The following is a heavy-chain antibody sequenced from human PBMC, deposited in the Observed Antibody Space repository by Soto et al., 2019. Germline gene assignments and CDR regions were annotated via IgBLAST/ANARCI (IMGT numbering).Heavy chain of an antibody. CDR1: GGTFSSYA. D-gene: IGHD5-18*01. V-gene: IGHV1-69*13. CDR2: SISIFGTA. J-gene: IGHJ5*02. Sequence: SVKVSCKASGGTFSSYAISWVRQAPGQGLEWMGGSISIFGTANYAQKFQGRVTITADESTSTAYMELSSLRSEDTAVYYCARDPRGIQLHDDDWFDHWGQGTLVTVSS. CDR3: ARDPRGIQLHDDDWFDH.